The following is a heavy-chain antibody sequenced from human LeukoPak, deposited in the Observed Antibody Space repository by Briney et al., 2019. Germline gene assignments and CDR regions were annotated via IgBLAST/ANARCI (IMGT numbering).Heavy chain of an antibody. CDR2: IFGSGGSA. CDR1: GFTFSGYA. J-gene: IGHJ4*02. CDR3: AKDSGSYLFDY. D-gene: IGHD1-26*01. Sequence: GGSRRLSCTAFGFTFSGYAIYWAGRAPGKGRGGVSGIFGSGGSAHYADSVKGRFTISRDNSKNTLYLQMNSLRAEDTAVYYCAKDSGSYLFDYWGQGTLVTVSS. V-gene: IGHV3-23*01.